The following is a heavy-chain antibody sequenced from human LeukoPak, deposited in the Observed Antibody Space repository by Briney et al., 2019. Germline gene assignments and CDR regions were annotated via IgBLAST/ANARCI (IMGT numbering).Heavy chain of an antibody. D-gene: IGHD3-22*01. CDR3: AKSDDSSGYSPEDY. V-gene: IGHV3-23*01. CDR2: ISGSGGST. CDR1: GFTFSSYA. Sequence: GPLRLSCAASGFTFSSYAMSWVRQVPGKGLEWVSAISGSGGSTYYADSVKGRFTISRDNSKNTLYLQMNSLRAEDTAVYYCAKSDDSSGYSPEDYWGQGTLVTVSS. J-gene: IGHJ4*02.